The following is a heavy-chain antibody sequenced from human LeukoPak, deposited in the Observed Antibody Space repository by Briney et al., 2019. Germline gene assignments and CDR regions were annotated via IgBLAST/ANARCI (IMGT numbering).Heavy chain of an antibody. D-gene: IGHD6-13*01. V-gene: IGHV1-18*01. CDR1: GYTFTSYG. J-gene: IGHJ4*02. Sequence: ASVKVSCKASGYTFTSYGISWVRQAPGQGLEWMGWISAYNGNTNYAQKLQGRVTMTTDTSTSTAYMELRSLRSDDTAVYYCARIYSGSWYGPWALDYWGQGTLVTVSS. CDR2: ISAYNGNT. CDR3: ARIYSGSWYGPWALDY.